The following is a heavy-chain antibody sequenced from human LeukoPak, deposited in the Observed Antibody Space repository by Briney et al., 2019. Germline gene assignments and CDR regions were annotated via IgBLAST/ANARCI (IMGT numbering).Heavy chain of an antibody. CDR1: GFTFSNAW. CDR3: AKDRGRRIVVVPATKWGTFDY. D-gene: IGHD2-2*01. Sequence: GGSLRLSCGVSGFTFSNAWMSWVRQAPGKGLEWVAFIREDGSIKYYADSVKGRFTISRDNSKNTLSLQMNSLRDEDTAVYYCAKDRGRRIVVVPATKWGTFDYWGQGTLVTVSS. CDR2: IREDGSIK. V-gene: IGHV3-30*02. J-gene: IGHJ4*02.